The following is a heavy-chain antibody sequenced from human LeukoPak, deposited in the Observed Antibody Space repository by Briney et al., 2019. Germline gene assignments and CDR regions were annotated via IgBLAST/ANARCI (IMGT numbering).Heavy chain of an antibody. D-gene: IGHD3-16*01. CDR3: AAGDNNDAFDI. Sequence: GASVKVSCKASGGTFSSYAISWVRQAPGQGLEWMGRIIPIFGTANYAQKFQGRVTITTDESTSTAYMGLSSLRSEDTAVYYCAAGDNNDAFDIWGQGTMVTVSS. V-gene: IGHV1-69*05. CDR2: IIPIFGTA. J-gene: IGHJ3*02. CDR1: GGTFSSYA.